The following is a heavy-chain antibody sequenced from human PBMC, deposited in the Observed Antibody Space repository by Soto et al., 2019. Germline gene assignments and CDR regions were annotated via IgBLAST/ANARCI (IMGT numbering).Heavy chain of an antibody. CDR1: GGTFSSYA. CDR2: IIPIFGTA. J-gene: IGHJ6*02. CDR3: ARAERGGRDYYYGMDG. D-gene: IGHD1-1*01. V-gene: IGHV1-69*13. Sequence: GASVKVSCKASGGTFSSYAISWVRQAPGQGLEWMGGIIPIFGTANYAQKFQGRVTITADESTSTAYMELSSLRSEDTAVYYCARAERGGRDYYYGMDGWGQGTTVTVSS.